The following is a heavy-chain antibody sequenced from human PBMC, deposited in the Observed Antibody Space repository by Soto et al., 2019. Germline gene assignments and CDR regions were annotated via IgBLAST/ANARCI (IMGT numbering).Heavy chain of an antibody. CDR1: SGSISSSNW. CDR3: ARSTDYTDYGDYYYYYYMDV. Sequence: SETLSLTCAVSSGSISSSNWWSWVRQPPGKGLEWIGEIYHSGSTNYNPSLKSRVTISVDKSKNQFSLKLSSVTAADTAVYYCARSTDYTDYGDYYYYYYMDVWGKGTTVTVSS. D-gene: IGHD4-17*01. J-gene: IGHJ6*03. CDR2: IYHSGST. V-gene: IGHV4-4*02.